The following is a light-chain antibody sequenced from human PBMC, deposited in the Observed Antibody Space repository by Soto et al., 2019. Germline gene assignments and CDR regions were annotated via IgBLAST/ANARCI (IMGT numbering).Light chain of an antibody. CDR3: LVSYSGARV. Sequence: QAVVTQEPSLTVSPGGTVTLTCGSSTGAVTSGHYPYWFQQKPGQAPRTLIYDTNNKQSWTPARFSGSLLGDKAALTLSGAQPEDEADYYCLVSYSGARVFGGGTRLTVL. J-gene: IGLJ2*01. CDR2: DTN. V-gene: IGLV7-46*01. CDR1: TGAVTSGHY.